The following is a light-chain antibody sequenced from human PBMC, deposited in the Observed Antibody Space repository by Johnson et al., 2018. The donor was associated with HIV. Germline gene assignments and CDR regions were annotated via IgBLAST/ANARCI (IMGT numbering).Light chain of an antibody. V-gene: IGLV1-51*02. CDR1: SSNIGSNT. Sequence: QSVLTQPPSASGTPGQRVTISCSGSSSNIGSNTVNWYQQLPGTAPKLLIYEINKRPSGIPDRFSGSKSGTSATLGITGLQTGDEADYYCGTWDSSLSAYVFGTGTKVTVL. CDR2: EIN. CDR3: GTWDSSLSAYV. J-gene: IGLJ1*01.